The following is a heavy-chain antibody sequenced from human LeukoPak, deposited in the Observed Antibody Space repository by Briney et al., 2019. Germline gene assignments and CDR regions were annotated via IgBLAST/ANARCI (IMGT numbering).Heavy chain of an antibody. CDR3: AKGGIRYGYWFDH. J-gene: IGHJ5*02. D-gene: IGHD3-10*01. Sequence: PGGSLRLSCAASGFTFSTYWMNWLRQAPGKGLEWVANVKQDGSEKYYVDSVKGRFTISRDNAKNSLSLQLNSLRAEDTAVYYCAKGGIRYGYWFDHWGQGTLVTVSS. CDR1: GFTFSTYW. V-gene: IGHV3-7*03. CDR2: VKQDGSEK.